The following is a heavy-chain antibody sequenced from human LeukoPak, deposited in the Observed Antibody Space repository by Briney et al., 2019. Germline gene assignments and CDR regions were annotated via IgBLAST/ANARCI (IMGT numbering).Heavy chain of an antibody. D-gene: IGHD3-22*01. J-gene: IGHJ4*02. CDR1: GFTFSSYC. CDR2: ISSSSSYI. V-gene: IGHV3-21*01. CDR3: ARGQLYYDSSGFDY. Sequence: GGSLRLSCAASGFTFSSYCMSWVRQAPGKGLEWVSSISSSSSYIYYVDSVKGRFTISRDNAKNSLYLQMNSLRAEDTAVYYCARGQLYYDSSGFDYWGQGTLVTVSS.